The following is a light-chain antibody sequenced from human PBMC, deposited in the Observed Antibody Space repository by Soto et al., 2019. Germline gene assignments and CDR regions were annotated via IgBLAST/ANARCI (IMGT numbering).Light chain of an antibody. V-gene: IGKV3-20*01. J-gene: IGKJ3*01. CDR2: GAS. CDR1: QSVSSSY. CDR3: QQYGNSLLS. Sequence: EIVLTQSPGTLSLSPGARATLSCRASQSVSSSYLAWYQQKPGQAPRLLIYGASSRATGIPDRFSGSGSGTDFTLTISRLEAEDFAVYYCQQYGNSLLSYGPGTTLDIK.